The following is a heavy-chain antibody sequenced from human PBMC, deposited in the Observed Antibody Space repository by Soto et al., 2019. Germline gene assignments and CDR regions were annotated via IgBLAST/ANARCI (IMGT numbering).Heavy chain of an antibody. CDR3: ARDPAP. V-gene: IGHV4-31*03. J-gene: IGHJ5*02. CDR2: IYNSATT. Sequence: QVQLQESGPGLVKPSQTLSLTCTVSGGSISTGGYYWSWIRQHPGKGLGWVGYIYNSATTYYNPSLKSRVTISVDTSKNQFSLKLSSVTVADTAVYYCARDPAPWGQGALVTVSS. CDR1: GGSISTGGYY.